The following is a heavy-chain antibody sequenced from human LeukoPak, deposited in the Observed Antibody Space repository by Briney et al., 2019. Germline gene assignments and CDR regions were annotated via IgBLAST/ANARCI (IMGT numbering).Heavy chain of an antibody. V-gene: IGHV3-21*01. J-gene: IGHJ4*02. CDR1: GFTFSDYG. Sequence: GGSLRLSCAASGFTFSDYGMNWVRQAPGKGLEWLASISTSSSYIYYADSVKGRFTISRDNAKNSLYLQMSSLRADDTAVYYCARDSGHSWSEHNLRGPSRWGQGTLVTVSS. CDR3: ARDSGHSWSEHNLRGPSR. CDR2: ISTSSSYI. D-gene: IGHD3-3*02.